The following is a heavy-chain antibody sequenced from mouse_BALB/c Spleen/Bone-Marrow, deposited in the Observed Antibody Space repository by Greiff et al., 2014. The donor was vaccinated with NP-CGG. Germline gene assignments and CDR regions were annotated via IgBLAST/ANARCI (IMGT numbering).Heavy chain of an antibody. CDR2: IDPANGNT. Sequence: VQLQQSGAELVKPGASVKLSCTASGFNIKDTYMHWVQQSPEQGLEWIGRIDPANGNTKYDPKFQGKATITADTSSNTAYLQLSSLTSEDTAVYYCAIDYGNYYAMDYWGQGTSVTVSS. CDR1: GFNIKDTY. CDR3: AIDYGNYYAMDY. V-gene: IGHV14-3*02. J-gene: IGHJ4*01. D-gene: IGHD2-1*01.